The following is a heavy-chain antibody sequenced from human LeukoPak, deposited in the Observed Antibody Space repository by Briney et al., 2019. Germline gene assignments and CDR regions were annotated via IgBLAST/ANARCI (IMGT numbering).Heavy chain of an antibody. Sequence: ASVKVSCKASGYTFTSYDINWVRQATGQGLEWMGWMNPNSDNTGYAQKFQGRVTMTRNTSISTAYMELSSLRSEDTAVYYCARVAKHFRGGLSFYFMDVWGIGTTVTISS. CDR1: GYTFTSYD. CDR3: ARVAKHFRGGLSFYFMDV. J-gene: IGHJ6*03. V-gene: IGHV1-8*01. D-gene: IGHD3-10*01. CDR2: MNPNSDNT.